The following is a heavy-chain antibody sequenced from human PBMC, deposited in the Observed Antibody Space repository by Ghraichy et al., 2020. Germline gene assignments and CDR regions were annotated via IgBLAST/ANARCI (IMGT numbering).Heavy chain of an antibody. D-gene: IGHD2-2*01. CDR2: ISSSSSTI. V-gene: IGHV3-48*01. Sequence: LSLTCAASGFTFSSYSMNWVRQAPGKGLEWVSYISSSSSTIYYADSVKGRFTISRDNAKNSLYLQMNSLRAEDTAVYYCARDRYCSSTSCFVLGFRYSKSFFNVWGKGTTVTVSS. J-gene: IGHJ6*04. CDR1: GFTFSSYS. CDR3: ARDRYCSSTSCFVLGFRYSKSFFNV.